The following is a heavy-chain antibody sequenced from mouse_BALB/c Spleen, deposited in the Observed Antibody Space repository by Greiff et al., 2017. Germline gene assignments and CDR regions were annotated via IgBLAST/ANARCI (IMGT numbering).Heavy chain of an antibody. J-gene: IGHJ4*01. CDR3: ARSTMITTTPYYAMDY. D-gene: IGHD2-4*01. CDR2: ISSGSSTI. V-gene: IGHV5-17*02. Sequence: EVKVVESGGGLVQPGGSRKLSCAASGFTFSSFGMHWVRQAPEKGLEWVAYISSGSSTIYYADTVKGRFTISRDNPKNTLFLQMTSLRSEDTAMYYCARSTMITTTPYYAMDYWGQGTSVTVSS. CDR1: GFTFSSFG.